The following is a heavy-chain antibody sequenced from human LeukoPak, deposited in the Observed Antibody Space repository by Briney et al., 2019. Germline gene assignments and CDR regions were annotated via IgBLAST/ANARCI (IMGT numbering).Heavy chain of an antibody. CDR3: ARGRYSGYDLDFYYYYGMDV. J-gene: IGHJ6*02. CDR2: ISAYNGNT. V-gene: IGHV1-18*01. CDR1: GYTFTSYG. Sequence: GASVKVSCKASGYTFTSYGISWVRQAPGQGLKWMGWISAYNGNTNYAQKLQGRVTMTTDTSTSTAYMELRSLRSDDTAVYYCARGRYSGYDLDFYYYYGMDVWGQGTTVTVSS. D-gene: IGHD5-12*01.